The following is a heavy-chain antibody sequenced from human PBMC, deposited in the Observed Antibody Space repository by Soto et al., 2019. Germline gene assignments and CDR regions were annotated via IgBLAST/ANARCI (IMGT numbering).Heavy chain of an antibody. CDR2: INHSGST. J-gene: IGHJ3*02. D-gene: IGHD2-15*01. CDR1: GGSFSGYY. CDR3: AREGPVVVVAASNDAFDI. V-gene: IGHV4-34*01. Sequence: SETLSLTCTVYGGSFSGYYWSWSRQPPGKGLQWLGEINHSGSTNYNPSLKSRVTISVDTSKNQFSLKLSSVTAADTAVYYCAREGPVVVVAASNDAFDIWGQAIMVTVS.